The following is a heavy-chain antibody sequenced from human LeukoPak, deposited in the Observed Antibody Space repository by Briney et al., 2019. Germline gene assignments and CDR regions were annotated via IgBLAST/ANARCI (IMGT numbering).Heavy chain of an antibody. D-gene: IGHD3-10*01. J-gene: IGHJ6*02. CDR2: ISAYNGNT. CDR1: RLTFNSGS. V-gene: IGHV1-18*04. Sequence: ASVKVSCKASRLTFNSGSISWVRQAPGQGLEWMGWISAYNGNTNYAQKLQGRVTMTTDTSTSTAYMELRSLRSDDTAVYYCARSRGRITMVRGNYYGMDVWGQGTTVTVSS. CDR3: ARSRGRITMVRGNYYGMDV.